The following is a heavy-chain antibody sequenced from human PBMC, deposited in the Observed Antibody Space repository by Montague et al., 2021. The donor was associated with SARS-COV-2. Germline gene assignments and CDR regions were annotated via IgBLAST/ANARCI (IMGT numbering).Heavy chain of an antibody. Sequence: SETLSLTYAVYGESFSGYYWTWIRQSPGKGLEWIAEINHSGTTNYNFNPSLRSRVTISVDTSKSQFSLKLSSVTAADTGVYYCARWDPQTLTLIGLRGKSASDYWGQGTLVTVSS. V-gene: IGHV4-34*01. D-gene: IGHD4-23*01. CDR2: INHSGTT. J-gene: IGHJ4*02. CDR3: ARWDPQTLTLIGLRGKSASDY. CDR1: GESFSGYY.